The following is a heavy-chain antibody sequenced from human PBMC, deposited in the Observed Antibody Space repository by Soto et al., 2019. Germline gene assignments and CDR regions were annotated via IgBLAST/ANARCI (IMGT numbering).Heavy chain of an antibody. Sequence: PGGSLRLSCAASGFIFSNYAMNWVRQAPGKGLEWVALISYDGNNNYYTDSVKGRFTISRDNSKSALYLQMNSLRPEDTAVYYCAKYTSTSCHLGSDYWSQGTLVTVSS. J-gene: IGHJ4*02. D-gene: IGHD2-2*01. CDR1: GFIFSNYA. V-gene: IGHV3-30-3*01. CDR3: AKYTSTSCHLGSDY. CDR2: ISYDGNNN.